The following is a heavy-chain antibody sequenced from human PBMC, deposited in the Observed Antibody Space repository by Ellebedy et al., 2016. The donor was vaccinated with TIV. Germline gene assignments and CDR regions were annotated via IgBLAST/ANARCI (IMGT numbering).Heavy chain of an antibody. V-gene: IGHV3-74*01. CDR3: ARAGNWNFRGGYYFDY. Sequence: GGSLRLSCAASGFTFSSYWMHWVRQAPGKGLVWVSRIRTDGSSTTYADSVKGRFTISRDNSKNTLYLQMNSLRAEDTAVYYCARAGNWNFRGGYYFDYWGQGTLVTVSS. D-gene: IGHD1-1*01. CDR2: IRTDGSST. J-gene: IGHJ4*02. CDR1: GFTFSSYW.